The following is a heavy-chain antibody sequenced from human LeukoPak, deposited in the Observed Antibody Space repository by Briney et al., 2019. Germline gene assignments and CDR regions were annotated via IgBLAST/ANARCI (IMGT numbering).Heavy chain of an antibody. CDR1: GGSISSYY. CDR2: IYYSGST. D-gene: IGHD6-19*01. V-gene: IGHV4-59*01. CDR3: ARVSSGWYGVYFDY. Sequence: SETLSLTCTVSGGSISSYYWSWIRQPPGKGLEWIGYIYYSGSTNYNPSLKSRVTISVDTSKNQFSLKLSSVTAADTTVYYCARVSSGWYGVYFDYWGQGTLVTVSS. J-gene: IGHJ4*02.